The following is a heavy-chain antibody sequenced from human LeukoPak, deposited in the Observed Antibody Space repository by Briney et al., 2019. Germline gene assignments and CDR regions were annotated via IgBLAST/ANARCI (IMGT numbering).Heavy chain of an antibody. J-gene: IGHJ1*01. Sequence: GGSLRLSCAASGFTLSSYSMNWVRQAPGKGLEWVSSISSSSSYIFYADSVKGRFTISRDNAKNSLYLQMNSLRAEDTAVYYCARGPNYYDSSAAPPVQHWGQGTLVTVSS. CDR2: ISSSSSYI. CDR3: ARGPNYYDSSAAPPVQH. V-gene: IGHV3-21*01. D-gene: IGHD3-22*01. CDR1: GFTLSSYS.